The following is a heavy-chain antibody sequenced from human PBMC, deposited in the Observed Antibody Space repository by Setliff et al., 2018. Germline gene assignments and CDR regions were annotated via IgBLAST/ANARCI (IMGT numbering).Heavy chain of an antibody. CDR3: ARGSRFGTIVYRGDYYLDV. D-gene: IGHD3-10*01. CDR1: GYTFSTYA. CDR2: INTNTGNP. V-gene: IGHV7-4-1*02. Sequence: ASVKVSCKGSGYTFSTYAIIWMRQAPGQGLEWMGWINTNTGNPSYAQGFTGRFVFSLDTSVSTAYLQISSLKAEDTAIYYCARGSRFGTIVYRGDYYLDVWGKGTTVTVS. J-gene: IGHJ6*03.